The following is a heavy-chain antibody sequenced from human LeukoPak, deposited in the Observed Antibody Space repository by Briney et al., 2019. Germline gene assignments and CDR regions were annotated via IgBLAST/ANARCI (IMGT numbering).Heavy chain of an antibody. J-gene: IGHJ6*02. CDR1: GYTFTGYY. D-gene: IGHD7-27*01. CDR3: ASVTGELYYYGMDV. CDR2: INPNSGGT. V-gene: IGHV1-2*02. Sequence: ASVKVFCKTSGYTFTGYYIHWVRQAPGQGLEWMGWINPNSGGTNYAQKFQGRVTMTRDTSISTAYMELSRLRSDDTAVYYCASVTGELYYYGMDVWGQGTTVTVSS.